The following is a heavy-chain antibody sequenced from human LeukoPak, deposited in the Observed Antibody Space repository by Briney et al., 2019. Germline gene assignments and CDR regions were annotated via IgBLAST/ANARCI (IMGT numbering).Heavy chain of an antibody. J-gene: IGHJ6*03. V-gene: IGHV3-13*01. Sequence: PWGSLRLSCAASGFTFSSSDIHWVRQDPGKGLECVSAIGTAGDTYYEVSVKGRFTISRENAKNSLYLQMNSLRPGDTAVYYCARDVYYGSGSYYAEYYMDVWGKGTTVTISS. CDR3: ARDVYYGSGSYYAEYYMDV. CDR1: GFTFSSSD. CDR2: IGTAGDT. D-gene: IGHD3-10*01.